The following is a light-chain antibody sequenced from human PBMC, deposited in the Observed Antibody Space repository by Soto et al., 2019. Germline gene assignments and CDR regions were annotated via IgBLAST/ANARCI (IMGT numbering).Light chain of an antibody. CDR3: QTYDRSISDSYV. CDR2: DTS. J-gene: IGLJ1*01. CDR1: STNIGADYD. Sequence: QSVLTQPPSVSGSPGQTVTISCTGRSTNIGADYDVSWYQQHPGTAPKLIIYDTSNRPSGVPDQFSGSKSVTTASLAITGLLDDDEAADYCQTYDRSISDSYVFGTGTKVTVL. V-gene: IGLV1-40*01.